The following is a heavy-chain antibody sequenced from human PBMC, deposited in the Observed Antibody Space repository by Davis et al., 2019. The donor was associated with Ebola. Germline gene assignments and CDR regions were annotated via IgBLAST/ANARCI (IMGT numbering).Heavy chain of an antibody. V-gene: IGHV3-23*01. CDR3: AKVSVGTTKD. CDR2: ITGSGGST. CDR1: RFILDNFA. J-gene: IGHJ4*02. Sequence: GESLKISCAASRFILDNFAMSWVRQAPGKGLEWVAGITGSGGSTYYADSVKGRFTISRDNSKNTLYLQMNSLRAEDTAVYYCAKVSVGTTKDWGQGTLVTVSP. D-gene: IGHD1-26*01.